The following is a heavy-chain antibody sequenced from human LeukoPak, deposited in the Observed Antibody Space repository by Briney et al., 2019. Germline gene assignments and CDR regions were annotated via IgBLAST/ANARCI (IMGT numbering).Heavy chain of an antibody. Sequence: ASVKVSCKASGYTFTSYDINWVRQATGQGLEWMGWMNPNSGNTGYAQKFQGRVTMTRNTSISTAYMELSSPRSEDTAVYYCARGSPTGNYYDSSGYPYWGQGTLVTVSS. J-gene: IGHJ4*02. V-gene: IGHV1-8*01. CDR3: ARGSPTGNYYDSSGYPY. CDR1: GYTFTSYD. D-gene: IGHD3-22*01. CDR2: MNPNSGNT.